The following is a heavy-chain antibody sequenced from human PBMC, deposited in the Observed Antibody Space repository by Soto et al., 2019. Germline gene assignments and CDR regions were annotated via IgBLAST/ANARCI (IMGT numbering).Heavy chain of an antibody. CDR1: GFTFSSYW. Sequence: PGGSLRLSCAASGFTFSSYWMSWVRQAPGKGLEWVANIKQDGSEKYYVDSVKGRFTISRDNAKNSLYLQMNGLRAEDTAVYYCPREGINGGVDCFLLGGKEPLVPVSS. V-gene: IGHV3-7*01. D-gene: IGHD2-21*02. CDR3: PREGINGGVDCFLL. CDR2: IKQDGSEK. J-gene: IGHJ4*02.